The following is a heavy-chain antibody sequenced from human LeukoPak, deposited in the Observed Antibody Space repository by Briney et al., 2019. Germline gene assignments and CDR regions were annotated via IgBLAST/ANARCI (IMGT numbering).Heavy chain of an antibody. V-gene: IGHV1-18*01. J-gene: IGHJ3*02. Sequence: GASVKVSCKASGGTFSSYAISWVRQAPGQGLEWMGRISAYNGNTNYAQKLQGRVTMTTDTSTSTAYMELRSLRSDDTAVYYCARDAVSVTMIVVVQTDAFDIWAKGQWSPSLQ. CDR1: GGTFSSYA. CDR2: ISAYNGNT. CDR3: ARDAVSVTMIVVVQTDAFDI. D-gene: IGHD3-22*01.